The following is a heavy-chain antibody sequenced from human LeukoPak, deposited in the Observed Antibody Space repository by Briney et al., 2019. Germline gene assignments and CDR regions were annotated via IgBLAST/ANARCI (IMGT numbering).Heavy chain of an antibody. J-gene: IGHJ4*02. CDR1: GYTFTSYG. D-gene: IGHD3-22*01. CDR3: ARDGYYYDSSGFYFDY. CDR2: ISAYNGNT. V-gene: IGHV1-18*01. Sequence: GASVKLSCKASGYTFTSYGISWVREAPGQGLEWMGWISAYNGNTNYAQKLQGRVTMTTDTSTSTAYMELRSLRSDDTAVYYCARDGYYYDSSGFYFDYWGQGTLVTVSS.